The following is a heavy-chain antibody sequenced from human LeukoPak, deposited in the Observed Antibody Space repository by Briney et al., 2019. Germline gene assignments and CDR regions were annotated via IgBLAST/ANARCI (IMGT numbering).Heavy chain of an antibody. D-gene: IGHD3-22*01. CDR3: ARERAYYYDSSGYYSPNWFDP. J-gene: IGHJ5*02. CDR2: ISSSSSYI. CDR1: GFTFSSYS. Sequence: PGRSLRLSCAASGFTFSSYSMNWVRQAPGKGLEWVSSISSSSSYIYYADSVKGRFTISRDNAKNSLYLQMNSLRAEDTAVYYCARERAYYYDSSGYYSPNWFDPWGQGTLVTVSS. V-gene: IGHV3-21*01.